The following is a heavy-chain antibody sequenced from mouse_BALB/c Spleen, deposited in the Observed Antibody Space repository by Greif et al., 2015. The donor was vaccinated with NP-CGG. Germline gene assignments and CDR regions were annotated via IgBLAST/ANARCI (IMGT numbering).Heavy chain of an antibody. Sequence: EVQLQQSGAELVKPGASVKLSCTASGFDIKDTYMHWVKQRPEQGLEWIGRIDPANGNTKYDPKFQGKATITADTSSNTAYLQLSSLTSEDTAVYYCALIYYDYDDYWGQGTTLTVSS. D-gene: IGHD2-4*01. CDR3: ALIYYDYDDY. CDR1: GFDIKDTY. V-gene: IGHV14-3*02. CDR2: IDPANGNT. J-gene: IGHJ2*01.